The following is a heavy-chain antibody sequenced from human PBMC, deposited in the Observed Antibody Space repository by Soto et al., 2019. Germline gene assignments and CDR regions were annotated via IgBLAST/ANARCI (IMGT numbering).Heavy chain of an antibody. CDR3: ARDRDSSGSLSGY. CDR2: ISTYTGST. D-gene: IGHD1-26*01. Sequence: ASVKVSCKASGYTFTTYGMTWVRQAPGQGLEWMGWISTYTGSTTYAQKLQGRVTMTTDTSTRTVYMELRSLRSDDTAVYYCARDRDSSGSLSGYWGQGTLVTVSS. J-gene: IGHJ4*02. CDR1: GYTFTTYG. V-gene: IGHV1-18*01.